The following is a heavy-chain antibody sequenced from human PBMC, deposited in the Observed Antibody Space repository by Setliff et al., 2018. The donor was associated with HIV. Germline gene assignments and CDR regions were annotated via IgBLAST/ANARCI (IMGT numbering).Heavy chain of an antibody. CDR3: ARAYSSVYEAGAFDI. V-gene: IGHV4-59*11. CDR2: TYSSGSA. J-gene: IGHJ3*02. CDR1: GGSIGSHY. D-gene: IGHD5-18*01. Sequence: SETLSLTCTVSGGSIGSHYWSWIRQPPGKGLEWIGYTYSSGSANYNPSLRSRVTISVDTSKNQFSLKLSSMTAADTAVYYCARAYSSVYEAGAFDIWGQGTMVTVSS.